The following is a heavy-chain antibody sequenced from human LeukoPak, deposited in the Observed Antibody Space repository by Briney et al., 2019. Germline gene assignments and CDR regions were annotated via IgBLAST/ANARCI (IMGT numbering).Heavy chain of an antibody. CDR2: INTYNGNT. D-gene: IGHD6-19*01. CDR1: GYSFTSRG. CDR3: ARAVTGGDY. J-gene: IGHJ4*02. Sequence: AAVKVSCKATGYSFTSRGINWVRQPPGQELEWMGYINTYNGNTNYEQKFQGRVIMTTDTSTSTIYIELRSLRSDDTAVYYCARAVTGGDYWGQGTLVTVSS. V-gene: IGHV1-18*01.